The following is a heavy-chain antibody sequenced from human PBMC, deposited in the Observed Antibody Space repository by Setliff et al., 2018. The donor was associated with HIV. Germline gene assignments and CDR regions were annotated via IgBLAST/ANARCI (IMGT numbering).Heavy chain of an antibody. J-gene: IGHJ3*01. D-gene: IGHD2-15*01. CDR2: IHTSVST. CDR1: GDSIGYYY. CDR3: ARDRIEVVVDGPHDVFDV. V-gene: IGHV4-4*07. Sequence: PSETLSLTCTVSGDSIGYYYWSWIRQPAGRGLEWMGRIHTSVSTNYHPSLTSRVTLSVDTSKNQFFLKLTSLSAADTAVYYCARDRIEVVVDGPHDVFDVWGRGTTVTVSS.